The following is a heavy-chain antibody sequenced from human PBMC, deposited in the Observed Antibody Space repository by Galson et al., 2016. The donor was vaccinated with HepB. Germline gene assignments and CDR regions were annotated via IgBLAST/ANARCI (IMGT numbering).Heavy chain of an antibody. Sequence: SLRLSCAASGFTFSNPAMTWVRQAPGKGLEWVSTITGSGVSAYYADSVKGRFTISRDNSKDTLYLQMNSLRANDTAMYYCAKALLTAAAPLYFLDSWGQGTLVTVSS. CDR2: ITGSGVSA. D-gene: IGHD2-15*01. V-gene: IGHV3-23*01. J-gene: IGHJ4*02. CDR3: AKALLTAAAPLYFLDS. CDR1: GFTFSNPA.